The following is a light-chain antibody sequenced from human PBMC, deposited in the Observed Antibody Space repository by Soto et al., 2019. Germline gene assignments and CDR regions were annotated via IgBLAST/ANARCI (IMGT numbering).Light chain of an antibody. CDR1: SSDVGRYNY. CDR2: EVS. CDR3: CSYVYSNSFVI. J-gene: IGLJ2*01. V-gene: IGLV2-8*01. Sequence: QSALTQPPSASGSPGQSVTISCTGTSSDVGRYNYVSWYQQHPGKAPKLMIYEVSKRPSGVADRFSGSKSGNTASLTVSGLQAEDEADYYCCSYVYSNSFVIFGRGTKVTVL.